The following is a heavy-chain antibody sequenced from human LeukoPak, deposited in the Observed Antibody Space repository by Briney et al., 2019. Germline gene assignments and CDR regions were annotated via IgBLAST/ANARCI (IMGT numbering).Heavy chain of an antibody. CDR2: ISGSGGST. CDR3: AKKGDSSGWYMAYYLDY. D-gene: IGHD6-19*01. J-gene: IGHJ4*02. Sequence: GSLRLSCAASGFTFSSYAMSWVRQAPGKGLEWVSGISGSGGSTYYADSVKGRFTISRDNSKNTLYLQMNSLRAEDTAVYYCAKKGDSSGWYMAYYLDYWGQGALVTVSS. V-gene: IGHV3-23*01. CDR1: GFTFSSYA.